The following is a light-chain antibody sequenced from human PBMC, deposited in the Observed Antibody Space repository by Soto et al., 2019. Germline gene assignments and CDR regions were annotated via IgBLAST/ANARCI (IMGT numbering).Light chain of an antibody. Sequence: EIVVTQSPATLSVSPGERATLSCRASQSVSSILAWYQQKPGQAPRLLIYGASTRATGIPARFSGSGSGTEFTLTISSLQSEDFAVYYCQQYNNWPPWTFGQGTKVE. CDR2: GAS. J-gene: IGKJ1*01. CDR3: QQYNNWPPWT. CDR1: QSVSSI. V-gene: IGKV3-15*01.